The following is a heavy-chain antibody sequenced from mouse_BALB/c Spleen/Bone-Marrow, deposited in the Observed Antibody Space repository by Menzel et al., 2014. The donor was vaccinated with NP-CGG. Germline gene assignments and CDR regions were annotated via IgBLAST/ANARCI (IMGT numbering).Heavy chain of an antibody. CDR2: IDPYYGGT. J-gene: IGHJ4*01. CDR3: AISVSLRAMDY. Sequence: EVKLMESGPELEKPGASVKISCKASGYSFTGYNMNWVKQSNGKSLEWIRDIDPYYGGTSYNQKLKDKATLTVDKSSSTAYMQLKSLTSEDSAVYYCAISVSLRAMDYWGQGTSVTVSS. V-gene: IGHV1-39*01. D-gene: IGHD1-1*01. CDR1: GYSFTGYN.